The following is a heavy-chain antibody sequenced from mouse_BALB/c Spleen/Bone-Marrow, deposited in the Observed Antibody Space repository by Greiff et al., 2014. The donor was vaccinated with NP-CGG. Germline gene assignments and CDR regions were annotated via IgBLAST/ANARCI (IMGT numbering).Heavy chain of an antibody. J-gene: IGHJ3*01. Sequence: GQLKQSGGEPLKPGGSVKLSCTASDFNIKDAYMHWGKQRPEKGLEWIGRIDPANVNTKYDTKFQGKATITADTSSNTAYLLLSSLTSEDTAVYYCAVYYYGRSSFAYWGQGTLVTVSA. CDR3: AVYYYGRSSFAY. D-gene: IGHD1-1*01. CDR2: IDPANVNT. CDR1: DFNIKDAY. V-gene: IGHV14-3*02.